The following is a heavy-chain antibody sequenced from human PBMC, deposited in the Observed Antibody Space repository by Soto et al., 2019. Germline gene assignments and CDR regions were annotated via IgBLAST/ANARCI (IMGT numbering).Heavy chain of an antibody. Sequence: GGSLRLSCAASGFTFSSYGMHWVRQAPGKGLEWVAVISYDGSNKYYADSVKGRFTISRDNSKNTLYLQMNSLRAEDTAVYYCAKDTATIFYYYGMDVWGQGTTVTVSS. D-gene: IGHD5-12*01. CDR2: ISYDGSNK. V-gene: IGHV3-30*18. J-gene: IGHJ6*02. CDR1: GFTFSSYG. CDR3: AKDTATIFYYYGMDV.